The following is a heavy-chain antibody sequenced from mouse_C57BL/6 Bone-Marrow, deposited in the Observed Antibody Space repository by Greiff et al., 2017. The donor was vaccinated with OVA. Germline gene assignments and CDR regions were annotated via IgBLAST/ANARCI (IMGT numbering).Heavy chain of an antibody. V-gene: IGHV1-18*01. J-gene: IGHJ3*01. D-gene: IGHD1-1*01. CDR2: INPNNGGT. Sequence: VQLQQSGPELVKPGASVKIPCKASGYTFTDYNMDWVKQSHGKSLEWIGDINPNNGGTIYNQKFKGKATLTVDKSSSTAYMELRSLTSEDTAVYYCAREKAYGSFAYWGQGTLVTVSA. CDR1: GYTFTDYN. CDR3: AREKAYGSFAY.